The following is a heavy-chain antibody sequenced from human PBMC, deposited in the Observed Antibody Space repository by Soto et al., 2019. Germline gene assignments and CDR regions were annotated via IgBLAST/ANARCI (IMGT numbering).Heavy chain of an antibody. V-gene: IGHV3-7*03. D-gene: IGHD3-3*01. CDR1: GFTFSSYW. CDR2: IKQDGSEK. Sequence: QPGGSLRLSCAASGFTFSSYWMSWVRQAPGKGLEWVANIKQDGSEKYYVDSVKGRFTISRDNAKNSLYLQMNSLRAEDTAVYYCARVPGFGVVITFDYWGQGTLVTVSS. J-gene: IGHJ4*02. CDR3: ARVPGFGVVITFDY.